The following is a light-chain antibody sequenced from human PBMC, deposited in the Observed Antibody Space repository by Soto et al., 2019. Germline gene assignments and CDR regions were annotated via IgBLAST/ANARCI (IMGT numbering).Light chain of an antibody. J-gene: IGLJ2*01. CDR3: SSFTSISTVI. V-gene: IGLV2-14*01. Sequence: QSALTQPASLSGSPGQSITISCTGTSSDIGDYDFVSWYQQHPGKPPKLIIYEVTNRPSGISTRFSGSKSGNTASLTISGIQAVDEADYHCSSFTSISTVIFGGGTKLTVL. CDR1: SSDIGDYDF. CDR2: EVT.